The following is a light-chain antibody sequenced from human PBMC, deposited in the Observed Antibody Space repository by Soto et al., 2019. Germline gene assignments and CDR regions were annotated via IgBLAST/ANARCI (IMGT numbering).Light chain of an antibody. J-gene: IGLJ1*01. CDR2: SNN. CDR3: AAWDGSLSGSYV. V-gene: IGLV1-47*02. Sequence: QSVLTQPPSASGTPGQRVTISCSGSSSNIGSNYVYWYQQLPGTAPKLLIYSNNQRPSGVPDRFSGSKSGTSASLAISGLRSEDEADYYCAAWDGSLSGSYVFGTGTKLTVL. CDR1: SSNIGSNY.